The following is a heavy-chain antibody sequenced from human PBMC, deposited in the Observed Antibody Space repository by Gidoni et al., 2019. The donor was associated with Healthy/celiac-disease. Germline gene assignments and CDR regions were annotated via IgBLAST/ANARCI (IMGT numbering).Heavy chain of an antibody. V-gene: IGHV1-2*02. CDR3: ARDKYQLQRGAVADY. J-gene: IGHJ4*02. D-gene: IGHD2-2*01. CDR1: GYTFTGYY. Sequence: QVQLVQSGAAVKKPGASVTLSCTASGYTFTGYYMHWVRQAPGQGLEWMGWINPNSGGTNYAQKFQGRVTMTRDTSISTAYMELSRLRSDDTAVYYCARDKYQLQRGAVADYWGQGTLVTVSS. CDR2: INPNSGGT.